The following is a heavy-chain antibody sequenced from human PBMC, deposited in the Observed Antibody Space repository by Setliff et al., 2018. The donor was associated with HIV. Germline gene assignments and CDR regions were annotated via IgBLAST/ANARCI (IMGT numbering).Heavy chain of an antibody. D-gene: IGHD6-19*01. CDR1: GYTFTSYY. CDR3: ARVASSGWAY. J-gene: IGHJ4*02. CDR2: INPSGGST. V-gene: IGHV1-46*01. Sequence: ASVKVSCKASGYTFTSYYMHWVRQAPGQGLEWMGIINPSGGSTSYAQKFQGRVTMTTDTSTSTAYMELRSLRSDDTAVYYCARVASSGWAYWGQGTLVTVSS.